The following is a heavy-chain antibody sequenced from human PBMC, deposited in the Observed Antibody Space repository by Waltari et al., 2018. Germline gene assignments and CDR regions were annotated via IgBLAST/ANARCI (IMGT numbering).Heavy chain of an antibody. D-gene: IGHD3-22*01. J-gene: IGHJ4*02. CDR1: GCSIRSVLYY. V-gene: IGHV4-31*03. CDR2: IYYSVST. Sequence: QVPLQESRPGLVTPSQTLSLTCSVSGCSIRSVLYYWSWIRQHPGKGLEWIGYIYYSVSTYYNPSLKSRVTISVDTSKNQFSLKLSAVTAADTAVYYCASNDDSSGRLDYWGQGTLVTVSS. CDR3: ASNDDSSGRLDY.